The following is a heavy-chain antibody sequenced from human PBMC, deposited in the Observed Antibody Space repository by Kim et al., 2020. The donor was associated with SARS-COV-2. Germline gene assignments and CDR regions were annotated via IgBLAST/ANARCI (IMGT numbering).Heavy chain of an antibody. CDR3: AKGRDHHDGSGTGGLDV. Sequence: GGSLRLSCAASDFNFEKYPMAWVRQAPGKGLEYVSSIGGSGGNTHYADAVKGRFTVSRDNSKKILFLQMNSLTAEDTALYHCAKGRDHHDGSGTGGLDVWGQGTTVTVSS. J-gene: IGHJ6*02. CDR2: IGGSGGNT. CDR1: DFNFEKYP. V-gene: IGHV3-23*01. D-gene: IGHD6-19*01.